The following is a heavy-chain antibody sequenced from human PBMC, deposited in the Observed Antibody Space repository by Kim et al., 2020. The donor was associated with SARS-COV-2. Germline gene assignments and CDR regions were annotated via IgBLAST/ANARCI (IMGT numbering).Heavy chain of an antibody. D-gene: IGHD3-22*01. V-gene: IGHV3-23*01. J-gene: IGHJ3*02. CDR3: AKDYYVSSGYFQYAFDI. Sequence: VKGRFSTSRDKSKNTRYLQMNSRRTEDTAVYYCAKDYYVSSGYFQYAFDIWGQGTMVTVSS.